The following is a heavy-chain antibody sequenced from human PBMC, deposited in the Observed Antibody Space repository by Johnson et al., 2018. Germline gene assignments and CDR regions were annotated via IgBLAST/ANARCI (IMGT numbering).Heavy chain of an antibody. D-gene: IGHD4-17*01. J-gene: IGHJ6*02. CDR3: ARGYGYYYYYYYGMDV. Sequence: QVQLVQSGGGVVQPGRSLRLSCAASGFTFSSYGMHWVRQAPGKGLEWVAVIWYDGSNKYYADSVKGRFTISRDNAKNSLYLQMNSLRAEDTALYHCARGYGYYYYYYYGMDVWGQGTTVTVSS. V-gene: IGHV3-33*03. CDR1: GFTFSSYG. CDR2: IWYDGSNK.